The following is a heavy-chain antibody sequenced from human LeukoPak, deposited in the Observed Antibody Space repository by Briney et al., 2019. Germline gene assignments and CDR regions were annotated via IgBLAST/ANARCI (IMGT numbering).Heavy chain of an antibody. CDR2: INLSDSDT. V-gene: IGHV5-51*01. CDR1: GYSFTNYW. CDR3: ARRRYCSSTSCYEGAFDI. J-gene: IGHJ3*02. D-gene: IGHD2-2*01. Sequence: GESLKTSCKASGYSFTNYWIGWVRQMPGKGLEWMGIINLSDSDTRYSPSFQGQVTISADKSISTAYLQWSSLKASGTAMYYCARRRYCSSTSCYEGAFDIWGQGTMVTVSS.